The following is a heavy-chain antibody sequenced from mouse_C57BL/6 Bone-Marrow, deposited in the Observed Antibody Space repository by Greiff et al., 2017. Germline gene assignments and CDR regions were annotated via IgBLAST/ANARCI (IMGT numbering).Heavy chain of an antibody. J-gene: IGHJ3*01. Sequence: EVQLQQSGPELVKPGASVKISCKASGYTFTDYYMNWVKQSHGKSLEWIGDINPNNGGTSYNQKFKGKATLTVDKSSSTAYMELRSLTSEDSAVYYCARRPQLGPFAYWGQGTLVTVSA. CDR1: GYTFTDYY. V-gene: IGHV1-26*01. CDR3: ARRPQLGPFAY. CDR2: INPNNGGT. D-gene: IGHD4-1*02.